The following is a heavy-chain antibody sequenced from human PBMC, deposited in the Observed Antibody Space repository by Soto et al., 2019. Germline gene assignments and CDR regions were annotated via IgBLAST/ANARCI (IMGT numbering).Heavy chain of an antibody. J-gene: IGHJ2*01. V-gene: IGHV1-18*01. CDR3: AVYGGNRYWYFDL. Sequence: ASVKVSCKASGYTFTNFGISWVRQAPGQGLEWMGWISAYNGNTNYAQNFQGRVTMTRNTSISTAYMELSSLRSEDTAVYYCAVYGGNRYWYFDLWGRGTLVTVSS. D-gene: IGHD4-17*01. CDR1: GYTFTNFG. CDR2: ISAYNGNT.